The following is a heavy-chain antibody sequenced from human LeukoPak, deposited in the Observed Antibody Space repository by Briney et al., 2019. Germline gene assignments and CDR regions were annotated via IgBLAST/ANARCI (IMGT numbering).Heavy chain of an antibody. V-gene: IGHV1-69*13. D-gene: IGHD6-19*01. CDR2: IIPIFGTA. CDR3: ARGESVAGIATTPD. CDR1: GGTFSSYA. J-gene: IGHJ4*02. Sequence: SVKVSCKASGGTFSSYAISWVRQAPGQGLEWMGGIIPIFGTANYAQKFQGRVTITADESTSTAYMGLSSLRSEDTAVYYCARGESVAGIATTPDWGQGTLVTVSS.